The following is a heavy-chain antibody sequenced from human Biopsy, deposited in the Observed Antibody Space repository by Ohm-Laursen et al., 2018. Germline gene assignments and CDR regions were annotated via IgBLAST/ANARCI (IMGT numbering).Heavy chain of an antibody. J-gene: IGHJ4*02. CDR1: GYSISSGYY. CDR3: ARGQALKSFDY. V-gene: IGHV4-38-2*01. Sequence: SETLSLTCAVFGYSISSGYYWGWIRQPPGKGLEWIGSIYHSGSTYYNPSLKSRVTISVDTSKNQFSLKLSSVTAADTAGYYCARGQALKSFDYWGQGTLVTVSS. CDR2: IYHSGST.